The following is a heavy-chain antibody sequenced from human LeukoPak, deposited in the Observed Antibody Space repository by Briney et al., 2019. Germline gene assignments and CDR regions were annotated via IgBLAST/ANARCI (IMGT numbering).Heavy chain of an antibody. Sequence: SVKVSCKASGGTFSSYAISWVRQAPGQGLEWMGGIIPIFGTANYAQKFQGRVAITTDESTSTAYMELSSLRSEDTAVYYCARIGSYLNCGGAFDIWGQGTMVTVSS. CDR3: ARIGSYLNCGGAFDI. CDR1: GGTFSSYA. CDR2: IIPIFGTA. V-gene: IGHV1-69*05. D-gene: IGHD7-27*01. J-gene: IGHJ3*02.